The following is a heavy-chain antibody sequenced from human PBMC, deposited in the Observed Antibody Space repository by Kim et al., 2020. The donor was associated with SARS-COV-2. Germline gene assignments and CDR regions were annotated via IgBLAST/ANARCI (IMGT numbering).Heavy chain of an antibody. J-gene: IGHJ4*02. Sequence: GGSLRLSCAASGFTFSSYGMHWVRQAPGKGLEWVAVISYDGSNKYYADSVKGRFILSRDNSKNTVYLQMNSLSAEETAVYYCARGEGHGSGSYNLSPGGDYWGQGTLVTVSS. D-gene: IGHD3-10*01. V-gene: IGHV3-30*03. CDR1: GFTFSSYG. CDR3: ARGEGHGSGSYNLSPGGDY. CDR2: ISYDGSNK.